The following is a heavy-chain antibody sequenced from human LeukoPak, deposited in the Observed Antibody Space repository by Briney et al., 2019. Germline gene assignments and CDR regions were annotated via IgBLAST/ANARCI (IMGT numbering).Heavy chain of an antibody. V-gene: IGHV1-69*13. CDR1: GGTLSHYA. D-gene: IGHD1-26*01. CDR2: VIPIFGTA. CDR3: ARVKLLSADYYYYGMDV. J-gene: IGHJ6*02. Sequence: SVKVSRKASGGTLSHYAISWVRQAPGQRLEWMGGVIPIFGTANYAQKFQGRVTITADESTSTAYMELSSLRSEDTAVYYCARVKLLSADYYYYGMDVWGQGTTVTVPS.